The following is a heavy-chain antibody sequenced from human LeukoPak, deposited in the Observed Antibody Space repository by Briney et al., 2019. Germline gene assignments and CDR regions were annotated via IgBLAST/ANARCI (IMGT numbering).Heavy chain of an antibody. CDR1: GGSISSGSYY. CDR3: ARIVVEMATIPSVGYYYYYMDV. J-gene: IGHJ6*03. Sequence: KSSQTLSLTCTVSGGSISSGSYYWSWIRQPAGKGLEWIGRVYTSGSTNYNPALKSRVTISVDTSKNQFSLKLSSVTAADTAVYYCARIVVEMATIPSVGYYYYYMDVWGKGTTVTISS. D-gene: IGHD5-24*01. CDR2: VYTSGST. V-gene: IGHV4-61*02.